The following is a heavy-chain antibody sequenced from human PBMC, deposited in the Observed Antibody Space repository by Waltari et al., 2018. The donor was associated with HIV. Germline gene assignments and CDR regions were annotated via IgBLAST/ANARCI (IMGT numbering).Heavy chain of an antibody. CDR3: ARERGEGNDILTGYPNYYYYYGMDV. Sequence: QVQLVQSGAEVKKPGASVKVSCKASGYTFTRYGISWVRQAPGQVLEWMGGISAYRGNTNCAKKFQGRGTRTTDTSTNRVYMELRSRRSDDTAVYYCARERGEGNDILTGYPNYYYYYGMDVWGQGTTVTVSS. D-gene: IGHD3-9*01. CDR1: GYTFTRYG. CDR2: ISAYRGNT. V-gene: IGHV1-18*01. J-gene: IGHJ6*02.